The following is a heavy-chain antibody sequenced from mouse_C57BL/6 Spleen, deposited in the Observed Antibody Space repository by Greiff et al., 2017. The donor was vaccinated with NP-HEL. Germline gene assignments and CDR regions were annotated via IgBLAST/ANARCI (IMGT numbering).Heavy chain of an antibody. CDR2: IDPENGDT. V-gene: IGHV14-4*01. D-gene: IGHD2-4*01. Sequence: EVQLQQSGAELVRPGASVKLSCTASGFNIKDDYMHWVKQRPEQGLEWIGWIDPENGDTEYASKFQGKATITADTSSNTAYLQLSSLTSEDTAVYYCTTRCDYDGYYCDYWGQGTTLTVSS. CDR3: TTRCDYDGYYCDY. J-gene: IGHJ2*01. CDR1: GFNIKDDY.